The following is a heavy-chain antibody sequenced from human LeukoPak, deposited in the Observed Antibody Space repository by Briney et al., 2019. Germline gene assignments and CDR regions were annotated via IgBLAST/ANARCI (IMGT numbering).Heavy chain of an antibody. V-gene: IGHV4-34*01. CDR3: ARRKGNYYGSGSYYNPHDY. Sequence: PSETLSLTCAVYGGSFSGYYWSWIRQPPGKGLEWIGGINHSGSTNYNPSLKSRVTISVDTSKNQFSLKLSSVTAADTAVYYCARRKGNYYGSGSYYNPHDYWGQGTLVTVSS. CDR2: INHSGST. CDR1: GGSFSGYY. J-gene: IGHJ4*02. D-gene: IGHD3-10*01.